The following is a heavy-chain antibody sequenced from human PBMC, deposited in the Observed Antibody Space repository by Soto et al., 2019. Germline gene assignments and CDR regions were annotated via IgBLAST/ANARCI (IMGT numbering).Heavy chain of an antibody. CDR1: GYTFTSYG. CDR2: ISAYNGNT. D-gene: IGHD3-22*01. Sequence: GASVKVSCKASGYTFTSYGISWVRQAPGQGLEWMGWISAYNGNTNYAQKLQGRVTMTTDTSTSTAYMELRSLRSDDTAVYYCARVQLYYNDISGRPLNAFDIWGQGTMVTVSS. J-gene: IGHJ3*02. CDR3: ARVQLYYNDISGRPLNAFDI. V-gene: IGHV1-18*01.